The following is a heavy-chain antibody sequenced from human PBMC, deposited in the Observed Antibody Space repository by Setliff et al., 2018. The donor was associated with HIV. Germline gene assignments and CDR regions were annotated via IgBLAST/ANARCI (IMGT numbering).Heavy chain of an antibody. D-gene: IGHD5-12*01. CDR2: IEEAVSDT. CDR1: GFTFRSYW. V-gene: IGHV3-7*01. Sequence: GGSLRLSCAASGFTFRSYWMSWVRQAPGKGLEWVASIEEAVSDTYYADSVKGRFTISRDNAKNSVYLQMNSLRAEDTAMYYCARDWRSGYDLNFDYWGQGTLVTVSS. CDR3: ARDWRSGYDLNFDY. J-gene: IGHJ4*02.